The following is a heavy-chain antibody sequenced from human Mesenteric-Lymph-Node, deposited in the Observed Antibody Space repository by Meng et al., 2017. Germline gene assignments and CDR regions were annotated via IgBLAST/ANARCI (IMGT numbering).Heavy chain of an antibody. J-gene: IGHJ5*02. D-gene: IGHD4-17*01. V-gene: IGHV3-48*03. CDR2: ISSSGSTI. CDR3: ARTSTVTTTGNSPNPIPNWLDP. Sequence: GESLKTPCAASGFTFSSYEMNWVRQAPGKGLEWVSYISSSGSTIYYADSVKGRFTISRDNAKNSLYLQMNSLRAEDTAVYYCARTSTVTTTGNSPNPIPNWLDPWGQGTLVT. CDR1: GFTFSSYE.